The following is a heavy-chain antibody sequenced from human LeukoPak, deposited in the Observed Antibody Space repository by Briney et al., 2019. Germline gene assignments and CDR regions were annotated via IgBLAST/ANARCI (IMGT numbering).Heavy chain of an antibody. Sequence: AAVKVSCKASGYTFTGYYMHWVRQAPGQGLEWMGWINPNSGGTNYAQKFQGRVTMTRDTSISTAYMELSRLRSDDTAVYYCASGIAVAGHYYFDYWGQGTLVTVSS. J-gene: IGHJ4*02. CDR1: GYTFTGYY. CDR3: ASGIAVAGHYYFDY. D-gene: IGHD6-19*01. CDR2: INPNSGGT. V-gene: IGHV1-2*02.